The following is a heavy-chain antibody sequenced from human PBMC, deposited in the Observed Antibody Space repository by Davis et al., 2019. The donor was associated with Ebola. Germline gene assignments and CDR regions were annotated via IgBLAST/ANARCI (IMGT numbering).Heavy chain of an antibody. Sequence: GGSLRLSCKGSGYDFTSSWVAWVRLMPGKGLEWMGIIFPRDSDTRYSPSFRGQVTISADKSIRTAYLQWSSLKASDTAMYYCARGTDGYNPGGYFDSWGQGTLVTVSS. CDR3: ARGTDGYNPGGYFDS. D-gene: IGHD5-24*01. CDR2: IFPRDSDT. V-gene: IGHV5-51*01. J-gene: IGHJ4*02. CDR1: GYDFTSSW.